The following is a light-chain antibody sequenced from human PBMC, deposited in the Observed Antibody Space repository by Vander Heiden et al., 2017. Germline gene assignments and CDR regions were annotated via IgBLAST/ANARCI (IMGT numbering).Light chain of an antibody. J-gene: IGLJ2*01. CDR2: DVS. CDR3: SSYTSSTGV. Sequence: QSALTQPASVSGPPGPSITIACTGTSSDVGGYNYVSWYQQHPGKAPKLIIYDVSNRPSGVSNRFSGSKSGNTASLTISGLQAEDETDYYCSSYTSSTGVFGGGTKLTGL. V-gene: IGLV2-14*01. CDR1: SSDVGGYNY.